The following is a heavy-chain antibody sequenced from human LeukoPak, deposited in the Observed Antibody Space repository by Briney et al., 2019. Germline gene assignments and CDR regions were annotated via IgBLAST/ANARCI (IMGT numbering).Heavy chain of an antibody. CDR3: AKSRLHGTNYYYYGMDV. CDR1: GFTFDDYA. Sequence: GGSLRLSCAASGFTFDDYAMHWVRQAPGKGLEWVSGISWNSGSIGYADSVKGRFTISRDNAKNSLYLQMNSLRAEDTALYYCAKSRLHGTNYYYYGMDVWGQGTTVTVSS. CDR2: ISWNSGSI. D-gene: IGHD1-1*01. J-gene: IGHJ6*02. V-gene: IGHV3-9*01.